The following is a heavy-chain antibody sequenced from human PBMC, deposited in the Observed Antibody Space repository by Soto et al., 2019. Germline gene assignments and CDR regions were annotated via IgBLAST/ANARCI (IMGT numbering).Heavy chain of an antibody. D-gene: IGHD6-19*01. CDR3: AREGIAVADDFDY. CDR2: INADNGNT. V-gene: IGHV1-3*01. Sequence: ASVKVSCKASGYTFTSYAMHWVRQAPGQRLEWMGWINADNGNTKYSQKLQGRVTITRDTSTSTAYMELRSLRSDDTAVYYCAREGIAVADDFDYWGQGTLVTVSS. CDR1: GYTFTSYA. J-gene: IGHJ4*02.